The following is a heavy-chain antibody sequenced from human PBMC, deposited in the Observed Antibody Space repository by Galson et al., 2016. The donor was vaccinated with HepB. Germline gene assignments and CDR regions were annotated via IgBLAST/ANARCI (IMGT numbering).Heavy chain of an antibody. J-gene: IGHJ4*02. D-gene: IGHD2-21*02. CDR2: ISGSGGST. V-gene: IGHV3-23*01. CDR1: GFTFSSYA. CDR3: AKQVVLVTAETSFDY. Sequence: SLRLSCAASGFTFSSYAMSWVRQAPGKGLEWVSGISGSGGSTYYADSVKGRFTISRDNSKNTLYLQMNSLRAEDTAVYYCAKQVVLVTAETSFDYWGQGTLVTVSS.